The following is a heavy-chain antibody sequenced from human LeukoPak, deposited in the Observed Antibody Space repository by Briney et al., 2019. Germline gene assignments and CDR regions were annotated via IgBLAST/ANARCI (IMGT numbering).Heavy chain of an antibody. J-gene: IGHJ4*02. CDR2: IYYSGST. V-gene: IGHV4-59*08. Sequence: SETLSLTCTVSGGSISTYYWSWIRQPPGKGLEWIGYIYYSGSTNYNPSLKSRVTISVDTSKNQFSLKLSSVTAADTAVYYCARLSSGSSSWYDIDYWGQGTLVTVSS. CDR1: GGSISTYY. CDR3: ARLSSGSSSWYDIDY. D-gene: IGHD6-13*01.